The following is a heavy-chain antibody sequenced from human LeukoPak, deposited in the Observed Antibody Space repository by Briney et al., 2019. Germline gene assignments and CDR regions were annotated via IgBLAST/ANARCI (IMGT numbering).Heavy chain of an antibody. CDR2: VYQTGGT. D-gene: IGHD2-21*02. Sequence: SATLSLTCDVSGGSISSSNWCSWVRQPPGKGLEWIGEVYQTGGTNYNPSLKSRVTILVDTSKNQFSLKLTSVTAADTAVYYCARVPFDTDSYYYYFGMDVWGQGTTVTVSS. J-gene: IGHJ6*02. CDR1: GGSISSSNW. V-gene: IGHV4-4*02. CDR3: ARVPFDTDSYYYYFGMDV.